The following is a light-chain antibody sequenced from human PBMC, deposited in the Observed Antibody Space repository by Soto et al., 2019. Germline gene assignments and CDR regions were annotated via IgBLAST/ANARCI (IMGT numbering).Light chain of an antibody. J-gene: IGKJ4*01. V-gene: IGKV3D-20*01. Sequence: EIVLTQSPASLSLSPGDRATLSCGASQSVRSSYVAWYQQKAGLAPRLLIYDGSSRASGILDRFSGSGSGTDFTLTIGRLEPEDFALYYCQQYDNSAPLSFGGGTKVEMK. CDR1: QSVRSSY. CDR3: QQYDNSAPLS. CDR2: DGS.